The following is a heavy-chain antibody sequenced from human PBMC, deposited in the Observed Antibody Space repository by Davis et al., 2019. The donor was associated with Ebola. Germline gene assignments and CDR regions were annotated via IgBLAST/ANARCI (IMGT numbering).Heavy chain of an antibody. Sequence: GGSLRLSCAASGFTFSSYSMNWVRQAPGKGLEWVSYISSSSSNIYYADSVKGRFTISRDNAKNSLYLQMNSLRDEDTAVYYCARDEGLLRYGFGRYYMDVWGKRTTVTVSS. CDR2: ISSSSSNI. J-gene: IGHJ6*03. CDR1: GFTFSSYS. CDR3: ARDEGLLRYGFGRYYMDV. D-gene: IGHD3-9*01. V-gene: IGHV3-48*02.